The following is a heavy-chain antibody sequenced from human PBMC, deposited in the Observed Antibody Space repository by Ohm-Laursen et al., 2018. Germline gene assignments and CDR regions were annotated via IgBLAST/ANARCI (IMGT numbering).Heavy chain of an antibody. CDR1: GGSISSYY. D-gene: IGHD6-13*01. CDR3: ARYSSSLYGMDV. V-gene: IGHV4-59*07. Sequence: SDTLSLTCAVSGGSISSYYWSWIRQPPGKGLEWIGYIYYSGSTNYNPSLKSRVTISVDASKNQFSLKLSSVTAADTAVYYCARYSSSLYGMDVWGQGTTVTVSS. J-gene: IGHJ6*02. CDR2: IYYSGST.